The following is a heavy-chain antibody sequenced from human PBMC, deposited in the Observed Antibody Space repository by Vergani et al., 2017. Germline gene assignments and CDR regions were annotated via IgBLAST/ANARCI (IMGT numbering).Heavy chain of an antibody. CDR1: GGTFSSYA. J-gene: IGHJ6*03. CDR2: IIPIFGTA. D-gene: IGHD2-2*01. Sequence: QVQLVQSGAEVKKPGSSVKVSCKASGGTFSSYAISWVRQAPGQGLEWMGGIIPIFGTANYAQKFQGMVTFTADESTSTAYMELSSLRSEDTAVYYCARDIVVVPAAIRYMDVWGKGTTVTVSS. CDR3: ARDIVVVPAAIRYMDV. V-gene: IGHV1-69*01.